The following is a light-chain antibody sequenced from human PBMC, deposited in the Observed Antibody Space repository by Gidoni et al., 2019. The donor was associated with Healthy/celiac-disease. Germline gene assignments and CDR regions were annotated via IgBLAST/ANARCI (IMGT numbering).Light chain of an antibody. CDR2: GAS. J-gene: IGKJ4*01. CDR1: QSVSSSY. V-gene: IGKV3-20*01. CDR3: QQYGSSPLT. Sequence: EMGLTPSPGTLSLSPGERATLSCRARQSVSSSYLAWYQQKPGQAPRLLIYGASSRATGIPDRFSGSGSGTDFTLTISRLEPEDFAVYYCQQYGSSPLTFGGGTKVEIK.